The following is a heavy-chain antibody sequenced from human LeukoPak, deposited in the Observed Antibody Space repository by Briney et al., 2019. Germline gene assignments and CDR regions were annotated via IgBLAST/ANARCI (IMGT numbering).Heavy chain of an antibody. CDR2: ISSDGSNK. V-gene: IGHV3-30-3*01. Sequence: GGSLRLSCAASGFTFSSFTMHWVRQAPGKGLRWMAVISSDGSNKYYADSVKGRFTISRDNSENTLYLQMNSLRAEDTAVYYCAKDMNTVTTTFDYWGQGTLVTVSS. D-gene: IGHD4-17*01. CDR3: AKDMNTVTTTFDY. J-gene: IGHJ4*02. CDR1: GFTFSSFT.